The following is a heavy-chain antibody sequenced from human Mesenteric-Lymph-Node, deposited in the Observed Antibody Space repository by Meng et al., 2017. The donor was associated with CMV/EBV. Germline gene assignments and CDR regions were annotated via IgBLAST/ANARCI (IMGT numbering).Heavy chain of an antibody. D-gene: IGHD4-23*01. V-gene: IGHV4-34*01. Sequence: VQLQQWGAGLLEPSETLSPTCAVYGGSFSGYYWSWIRQPPGKGLEWIGEINHSGSTNYNPPLKSRVTISVDTSKNQFSLKLSSVTAADTAVYYCARHQRWLKSEGGFNYWGQGTLVTVSS. J-gene: IGHJ4*02. CDR1: GGSFSGYY. CDR3: ARHQRWLKSEGGFNY. CDR2: INHSGST.